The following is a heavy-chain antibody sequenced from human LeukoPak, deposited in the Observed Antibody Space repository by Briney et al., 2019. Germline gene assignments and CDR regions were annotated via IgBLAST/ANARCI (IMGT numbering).Heavy chain of an antibody. Sequence: SETLSLTCTVSGGSISSYYWSWIRQSPGKGLEWIGYIHYSGNTNYNPSLKSRVTISVDTSKKQFSLKLSSVTAADTAVYYCARGRLLMWFDPWGQGTLVTVSS. D-gene: IGHD3-16*01. CDR3: ARGRLLMWFDP. V-gene: IGHV4-59*12. J-gene: IGHJ5*02. CDR1: GGSISSYY. CDR2: IHYSGNT.